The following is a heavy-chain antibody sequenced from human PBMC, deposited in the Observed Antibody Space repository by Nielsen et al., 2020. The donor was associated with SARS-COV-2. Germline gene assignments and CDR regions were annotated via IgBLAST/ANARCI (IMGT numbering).Heavy chain of an antibody. Sequence: ASVKVSCKASGYTFTNYGISWVRQAPGQGLEWMGWISPYSGHRNYAQNLQGRVTMTTDTSTSTAYMELRSLRSDDTAVYYCARDLRYFDWLLLSPKRDGLPTANDAFDIWGQGTMVTVSS. J-gene: IGHJ3*02. CDR1: GYTFTNYG. D-gene: IGHD3-9*01. CDR3: ARDLRYFDWLLLSPKRDGLPTANDAFDI. CDR2: ISPYSGHR. V-gene: IGHV1-18*04.